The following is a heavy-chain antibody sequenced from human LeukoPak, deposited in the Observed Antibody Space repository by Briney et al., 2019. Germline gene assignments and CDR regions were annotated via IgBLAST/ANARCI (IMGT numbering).Heavy chain of an antibody. V-gene: IGHV4-39*07. Sequence: SETLSLTCTVSGGSISSSSYYWGWIRQPPGKGLEWIRRIYYSGSTYYNPSLKSRVTISVDTSKNQFSLKLSSVTAADTAVYYCARGPYYYDSSGYYDDAFDIWGQGTMVTVSS. CDR3: ARGPYYYDSSGYYDDAFDI. CDR2: IYYSGST. CDR1: GGSISSSSYY. J-gene: IGHJ3*02. D-gene: IGHD3-22*01.